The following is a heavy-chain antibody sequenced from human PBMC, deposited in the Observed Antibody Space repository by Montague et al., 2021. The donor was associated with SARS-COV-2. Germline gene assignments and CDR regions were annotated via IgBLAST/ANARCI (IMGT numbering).Heavy chain of an antibody. Sequence: SETLSLTCAVYGGSFSGYYWSWICQPPGKGLEWIGEINHSGSTNYNPSLKSRVTISVDTSKNQFSLTLSPVTAADTAVYYCARGRAVTTFYYYYYGMDVWGQGTTVTVSS. J-gene: IGHJ6*02. CDR3: ARGRAVTTFYYYYYGMDV. V-gene: IGHV4-34*01. D-gene: IGHD4-17*01. CDR1: GGSFSGYY. CDR2: INHSGST.